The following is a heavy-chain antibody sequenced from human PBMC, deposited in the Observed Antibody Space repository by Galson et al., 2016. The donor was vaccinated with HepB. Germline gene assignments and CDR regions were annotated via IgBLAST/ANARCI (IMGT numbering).Heavy chain of an antibody. CDR3: AGYLSRRGGIDY. J-gene: IGHJ4*02. Sequence: SLRLSCAASGFPVSDNYMTWVRQAPGKGLECVAVIYLAGSTFYADSVRDRFTISRDDSANILYLQMTSLRAEDTAVYFCAGYLSRRGGIDYWGQGTLVAVSS. D-gene: IGHD2-21*01. V-gene: IGHV3-53*01. CDR1: GFPVSDNY. CDR2: IYLAGST.